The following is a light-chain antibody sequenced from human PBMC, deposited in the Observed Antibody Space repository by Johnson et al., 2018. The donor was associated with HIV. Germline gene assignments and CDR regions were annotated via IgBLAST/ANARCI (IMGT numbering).Light chain of an antibody. CDR1: SSNVGNNY. Sequence: QSVLTQPPSVSAAPGQKVTISCSGTSSNVGNNYVSWYQQFPGTAPKLLIYEKNKRPSGIPDRFSASKSGTSATLAITGLQTGDEADYYCGTWDSSLSAPYGCGTGTKGTVL. V-gene: IGLV1-51*02. CDR2: EKN. J-gene: IGLJ1*01. CDR3: GTWDSSLSAPYG.